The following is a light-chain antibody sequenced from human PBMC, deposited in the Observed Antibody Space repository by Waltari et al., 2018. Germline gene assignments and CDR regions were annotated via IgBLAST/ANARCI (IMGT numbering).Light chain of an antibody. CDR1: TGAVISGHY. V-gene: IGLV7-43*01. Sequence: QTVVTQEPSLTVSPGGTVTLTCASTTGAVISGHYANWFQQKPGQAPRALIYSTSTKYSWTPARFSGSLLEGKAALTLSGVLSEDEANYYCLLYHGGAWVFGGGTKLTVL. CDR2: STS. J-gene: IGLJ3*02. CDR3: LLYHGGAWV.